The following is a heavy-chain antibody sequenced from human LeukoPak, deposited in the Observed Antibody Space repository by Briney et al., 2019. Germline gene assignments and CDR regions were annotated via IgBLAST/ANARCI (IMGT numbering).Heavy chain of an antibody. V-gene: IGHV3-30*02. J-gene: IGHJ4*02. CDR1: GFSFSSYG. Sequence: PGGSLRLSCAASGFSFSSYGMHWVRQAPDKGLEWVAFIRYDGSNKYYADSVKGRFTISRDNSKNTLYLQMNSLRGEDTAVYHCAKDLSDYGGLRPYFDYWGQGTLVTVSS. CDR3: AKDLSDYGGLRPYFDY. CDR2: IRYDGSNK. D-gene: IGHD4-23*01.